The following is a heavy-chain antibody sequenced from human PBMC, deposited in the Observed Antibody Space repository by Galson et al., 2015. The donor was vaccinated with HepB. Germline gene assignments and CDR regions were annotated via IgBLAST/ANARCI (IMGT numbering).Heavy chain of an antibody. Sequence: SVKVSCKASGYSFTSHDINWVRQAAGQGLEWMGWINPNSGSSGYAQKFQDRVTITTNTAASTAYMELTSLRSEDTAVYYCARMHPDSRRWSENKYHYGMDVWGQGTMVTVSS. J-gene: IGHJ6*02. V-gene: IGHV1-8*01. CDR2: INPNSGSS. D-gene: IGHD2-15*01. CDR3: ARMHPDSRRWSENKYHYGMDV. CDR1: GYSFTSHD.